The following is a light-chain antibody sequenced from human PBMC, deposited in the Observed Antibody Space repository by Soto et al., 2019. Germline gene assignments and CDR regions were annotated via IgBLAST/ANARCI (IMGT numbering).Light chain of an antibody. CDR1: NIGSKN. CDR3: QVWDSNTGV. Sequence: SSELTQPLSVSVALGQTARITCGGNNIGSKNVHWHQQKQGQAPVLVTDSNSNRPSGIPERFSGSNSGNTATLTISRAQAGDEADYYCQVWDSNTGVFATGTKVTVL. J-gene: IGLJ1*01. V-gene: IGLV3-9*01. CDR2: SNS.